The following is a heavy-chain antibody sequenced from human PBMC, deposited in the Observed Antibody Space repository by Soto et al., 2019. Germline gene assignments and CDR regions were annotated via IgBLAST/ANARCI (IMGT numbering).Heavy chain of an antibody. CDR2: IYPGDSDT. D-gene: IGHD3-10*01. CDR3: ARLPATMVRGVMLWFDP. CDR1: GYSFTSYW. Sequence: GESLKSSWKGSGYSFTSYWIGWVRQMPGKGLEWMGIIYPGDSDTRYSPSFQGQVTISADKSISTAYLQWSSLKASDTAMYYCARLPATMVRGVMLWFDPWGQGTLVTVSS. V-gene: IGHV5-51*01. J-gene: IGHJ5*02.